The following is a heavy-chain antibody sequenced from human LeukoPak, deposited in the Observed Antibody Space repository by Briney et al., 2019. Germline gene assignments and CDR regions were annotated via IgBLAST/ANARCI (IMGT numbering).Heavy chain of an antibody. D-gene: IGHD6-19*01. CDR3: AKDRSYSSGSFPFDY. CDR2: ISGSGGST. J-gene: IGHJ4*02. CDR1: GFTFSSYA. Sequence: GGSLRLSCAASGFTFSSYAMSWVRQAPGKGLEWVSAISGSGGSTYYADSVKGRFTISRDNSKDTPYLQMNSLRADDTAVYYCAKDRSYSSGSFPFDYWGQGTLVTVSS. V-gene: IGHV3-23*01.